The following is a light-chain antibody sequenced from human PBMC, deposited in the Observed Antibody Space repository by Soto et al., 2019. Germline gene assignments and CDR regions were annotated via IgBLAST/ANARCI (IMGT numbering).Light chain of an antibody. CDR3: QQYGSSFT. V-gene: IGKV3-20*01. CDR2: GSS. J-gene: IGKJ3*01. Sequence: EIVLTQSPGTLSSSPGERVTLSCRASQIVSGSKLAWYQQQPGQAPRLLIYGSSSRASAVPDRFSGSGSGTDFTLTISRLEPEYFAVYYCQQYGSSFTFGPGTKVDIK. CDR1: QIVSGSK.